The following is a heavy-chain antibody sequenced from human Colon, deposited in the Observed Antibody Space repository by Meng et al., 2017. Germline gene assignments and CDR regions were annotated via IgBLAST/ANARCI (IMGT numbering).Heavy chain of an antibody. Sequence: ASVKVPCKASGYTFTSYYMHWVRQAPGQGLEWMGIINPSGGSTSYAQKFQGRVTMTRDTSTSTVYMELSSLRSEDTAVYYCASPRYCSSTSCYRGGDYYYYGMDAWGQGTTVTVSS. CDR1: GYTFTSYY. CDR3: ASPRYCSSTSCYRGGDYYYYGMDA. D-gene: IGHD2-2*02. J-gene: IGHJ6*02. CDR2: INPSGGST. V-gene: IGHV1-46*01.